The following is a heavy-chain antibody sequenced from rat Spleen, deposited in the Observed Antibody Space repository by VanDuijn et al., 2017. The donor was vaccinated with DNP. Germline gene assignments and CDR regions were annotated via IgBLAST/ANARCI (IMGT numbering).Heavy chain of an antibody. CDR2: ISFRGST. CDR3: ARGDYGGYSHWFDY. D-gene: IGHD1-11*01. V-gene: IGHV3-1*01. J-gene: IGHJ3*01. CDR1: NYSITSTF. Sequence: EMQLQESGPGLLKPSQSLSLTCSVTNYSITSTFWAWIRKFPGNTMEWIGHISFRGSTNYNPSLKSRISITRDTSQNQFFLQLISVTPEDTATYYCARGDYGGYSHWFDYWGQGTLVTVSS.